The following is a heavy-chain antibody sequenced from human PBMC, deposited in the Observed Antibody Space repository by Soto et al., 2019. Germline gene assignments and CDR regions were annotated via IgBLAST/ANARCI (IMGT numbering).Heavy chain of an antibody. D-gene: IGHD3-22*01. V-gene: IGHV1-3*01. CDR3: ARRNSSGPIDH. CDR2: INAGNGNT. Sequence: QVPLVQSGAEVKEPGASVKVSCKTSGFTFTTHAIHWVRQAPGQSLEWMGWINAGNGNTKYSQRFQDRVTITRDTSASTAYMELSSLRSEDRAVYYCARRNSSGPIDHWGQGTLVTVSS. CDR1: GFTFTTHA. J-gene: IGHJ4*02.